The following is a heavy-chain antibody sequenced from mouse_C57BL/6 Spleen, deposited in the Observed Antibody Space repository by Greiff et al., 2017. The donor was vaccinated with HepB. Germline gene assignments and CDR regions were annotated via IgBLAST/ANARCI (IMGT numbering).Heavy chain of an antibody. V-gene: IGHV1-82*01. CDR1: GYAFSSSW. CDR3: ARGGLFTTVVD. CDR2: IYPGDGDT. Sequence: QVQLKESGPELVKPGASVKISCKASGYAFSSSWMNWVKQRPGKGLEWFGRIYPGDGDTNYNGKFKGKATLTADKSSSTAYMQLSSLTSEDSAVYFCARGGLFTTVVDWGQGTLVTVSA. J-gene: IGHJ3*01. D-gene: IGHD1-1*01.